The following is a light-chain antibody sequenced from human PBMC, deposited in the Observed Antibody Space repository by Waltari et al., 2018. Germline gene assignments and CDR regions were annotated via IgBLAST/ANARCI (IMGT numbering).Light chain of an antibody. J-gene: IGKJ5*01. CDR1: QGIGSW. CDR3: QQANSFPRN. CDR2: GAS. Sequence: DIQMTQSPSSLSASVGDRVTITCLASQGIGSWLAWYQQKPGEAPKLLIYGASTLQSGVPSRFSGSGSGTDFTLTISSLQPEDFATYYCQQANSFPRNFGQGTRLEIK. V-gene: IGKV1-12*01.